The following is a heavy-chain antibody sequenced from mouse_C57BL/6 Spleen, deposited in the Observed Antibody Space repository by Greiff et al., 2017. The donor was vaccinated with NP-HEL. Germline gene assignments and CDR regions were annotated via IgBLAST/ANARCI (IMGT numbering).Heavy chain of an antibody. CDR3: ARENDGSSYSEYYFDY. Sequence: EVNVVESEGGLVQPGRSMKLSCTASGFTFSDYYMAWVRQVPEKGLEWVANINYDGSSTYYLDSLKSRFIISRDNAKNILYLQMSSLKSEDTATYYCARENDGSSYSEYYFDYWGQGTTLTVSS. D-gene: IGHD1-1*01. CDR1: GFTFSDYY. J-gene: IGHJ2*01. V-gene: IGHV5-16*01. CDR2: INYDGSST.